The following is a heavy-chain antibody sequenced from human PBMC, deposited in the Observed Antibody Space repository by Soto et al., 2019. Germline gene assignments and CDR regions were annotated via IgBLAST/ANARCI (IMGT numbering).Heavy chain of an antibody. Sequence: QVQLVESGGGVVQPGRSLRLPCVASGFTFSNYAMYWVRQAPGKGLEWVAVIWYDGTNKNYADSVKGRFTISRDNSKNTLYLQRNSLRVEDTAVYYCSRGRGTAVATPYSWGQGVQVTVSS. J-gene: IGHJ4*02. CDR3: SRGRGTAVATPYS. CDR1: GFTFSNYA. D-gene: IGHD4-17*01. V-gene: IGHV3-33*01. CDR2: IWYDGTNK.